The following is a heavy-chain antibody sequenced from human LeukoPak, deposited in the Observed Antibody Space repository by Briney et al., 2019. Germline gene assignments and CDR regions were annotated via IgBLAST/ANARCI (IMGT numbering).Heavy chain of an antibody. CDR2: IYYGGST. Sequence: SETLSLTCTVSGGSISSGGYYWTWVRQHPGKGLEWIGYIYYGGSTYYNPSLKSRVTISVDTSKNQFSLKLSSVTAADTAVYYCARDLDYVWGSYRSPYAFDIWGQGAMVTVSS. CDR3: ARDLDYVWGSYRSPYAFDI. CDR1: GGSISSGGYY. J-gene: IGHJ3*02. D-gene: IGHD3-16*02. V-gene: IGHV4-31*03.